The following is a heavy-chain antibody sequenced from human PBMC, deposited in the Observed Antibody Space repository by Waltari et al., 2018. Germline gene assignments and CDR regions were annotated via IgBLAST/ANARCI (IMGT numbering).Heavy chain of an antibody. J-gene: IGHJ4*02. CDR1: GYSFTSYD. CDR2: IIPIFPTT. V-gene: IGHV1-69*01. Sequence: VQLVQSGAEVKKPGASVKVSCEASGYSFTSYDVNWVRQATVQGLEWMGGIIPIFPTTNYAQKFQGRLTISADESTRTVYMDLSSLRSEDTAVYYCAKRGVNSTGGAFDYWGQGTLVTVSS. CDR3: AKRGVNSTGGAFDY. D-gene: IGHD3-22*01.